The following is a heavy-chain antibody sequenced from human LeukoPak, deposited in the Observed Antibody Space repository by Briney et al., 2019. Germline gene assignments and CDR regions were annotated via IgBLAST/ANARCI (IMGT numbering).Heavy chain of an antibody. J-gene: IGHJ4*02. CDR1: GYTFTSYG. D-gene: IGHD3-9*01. CDR2: ISAYNGNT. CDR3: ARDDDILTGYQFDY. V-gene: IGHV1-18*01. Sequence: ASVKVSCKASGYTFTSYGISWVRQAPGQGLEWMGWISAYNGNTNYAQKLQGRVTMATDTSTSTAYMELRSLRSDDTAVYYCARDDDILTGYQFDYWGQGTLVTVSS.